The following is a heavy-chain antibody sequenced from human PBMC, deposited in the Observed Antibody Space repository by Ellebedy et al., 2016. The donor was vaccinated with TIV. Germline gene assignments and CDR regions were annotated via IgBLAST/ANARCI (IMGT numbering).Heavy chain of an antibody. Sequence: GGSLRLSCAASGFTVSSNYMSWVRRAPGKGLDWVSTISGSGGYTYYADSVKGRFTISRDNAKNTLYLHMNSLRAEDAAVYYCAKDRQNYYGVDVWGQGTTVTVSS. CDR2: ISGSGGYT. CDR3: AKDRQNYYGVDV. V-gene: IGHV3-23*01. CDR1: GFTVSSNY. J-gene: IGHJ6*02.